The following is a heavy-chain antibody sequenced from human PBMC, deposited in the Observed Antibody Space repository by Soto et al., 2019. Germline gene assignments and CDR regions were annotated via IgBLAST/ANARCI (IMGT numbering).Heavy chain of an antibody. CDR3: VRSSSNWGPDY. CDR1: GFTFSSYG. CDR2: ISYDGSNK. J-gene: IGHJ4*02. V-gene: IGHV3-30*03. Sequence: PGGSLRLSCAASGFTFSSYGMHWVRQAPGKGLEWVAVISYDGSNKYYADSVKGRFTISRDNSKNTLYLQMNSLRVEDTAVYYCVRSSSNWGPDYWGQGTLVTVS. D-gene: IGHD7-27*01.